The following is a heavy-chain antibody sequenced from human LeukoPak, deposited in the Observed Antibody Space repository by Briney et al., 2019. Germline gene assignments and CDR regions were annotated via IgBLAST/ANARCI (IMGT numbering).Heavy chain of an antibody. J-gene: IGHJ4*02. CDR2: IYFSGST. Sequence: SETLSLTCAVSGGSISSSSYYWGWIRQPPGKGLEWIGSIYFSGSTYYNPSLKSRVTISVNTSKNQFSLKLSSVTAADTAVYYCARLRGYSYPFDYWGQGTLVTVSS. CDR3: ARLRGYSYPFDY. D-gene: IGHD5-18*01. CDR1: GGSISSSSYY. V-gene: IGHV4-39*01.